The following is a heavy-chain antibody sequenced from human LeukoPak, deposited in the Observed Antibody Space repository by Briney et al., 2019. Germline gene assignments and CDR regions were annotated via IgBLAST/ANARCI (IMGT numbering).Heavy chain of an antibody. V-gene: IGHV4-38-2*02. D-gene: IGHD5-12*01. CDR2: IYYSGST. Sequence: SSETLSLTCTVSGYSISSGYYWGWIRQPPGKGLEWIGSIYYSGSTYYNPSLKSRVTISVDTSKNQFSLKLSSVTAADTAVYYCARRGTQMATFDYWGQGTLVTVSS. CDR1: GYSISSGYY. J-gene: IGHJ4*02. CDR3: ARRGTQMATFDY.